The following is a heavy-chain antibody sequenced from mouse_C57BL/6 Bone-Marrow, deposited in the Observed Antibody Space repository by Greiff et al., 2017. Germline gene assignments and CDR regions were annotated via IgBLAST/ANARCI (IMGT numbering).Heavy chain of an antibody. D-gene: IGHD2-5*01. Sequence: DVKLQESGPGLVKPSQSLSLTCSVTGYSITSGYYWNWIRQFPGNQLEWMGYISYDGSNNYNPALKNRISITRDTAKNQCFLKLNSVTTEDTATYYCAREYYSNYSWFAYWGQGTLVTVSA. CDR1: GYSITSGYY. CDR2: ISYDGSN. V-gene: IGHV3-6*01. CDR3: AREYYSNYSWFAY. J-gene: IGHJ3*01.